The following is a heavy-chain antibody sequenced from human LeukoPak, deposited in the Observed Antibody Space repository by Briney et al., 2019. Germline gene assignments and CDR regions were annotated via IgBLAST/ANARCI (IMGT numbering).Heavy chain of an antibody. J-gene: IGHJ4*02. CDR1: GFIFSDYT. Sequence: GGSLRLSCAASGFIFSDYTMHWVRQPPGKRLERVSLITWDGGSAFYADSVKDRFTISRDNNKNSLYLQMNDLRSEDTAFYYCARESTRLIMGWGQGTLVTVSS. V-gene: IGHV3-43*01. CDR2: ITWDGGSA. D-gene: IGHD6-6*01. CDR3: ARESTRLIMG.